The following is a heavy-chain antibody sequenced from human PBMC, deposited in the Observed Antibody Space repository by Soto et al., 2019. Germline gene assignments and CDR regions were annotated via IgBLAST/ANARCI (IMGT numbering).Heavy chain of an antibody. V-gene: IGHV4-31*03. CDR1: GGSISSGGYY. CDR3: ARDSRNSGTFDY. Sequence: QVQLQESGPGLVKPSQTLSLTYTVSGGSISSGGYYWSWIRQHPGKGLEWIGYIYYSGSTYYNPSLKSRVTISVDTSKNQFSLKLSSVTAADTAVYYCARDSRNSGTFDYWGQGTLVTVSS. D-gene: IGHD4-4*01. CDR2: IYYSGST. J-gene: IGHJ4*02.